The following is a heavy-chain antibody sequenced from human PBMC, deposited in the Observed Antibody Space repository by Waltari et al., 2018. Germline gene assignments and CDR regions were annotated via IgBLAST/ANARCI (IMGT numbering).Heavy chain of an antibody. V-gene: IGHV4-59*01. Sequence: QVQLQESGPGLVKPSETLSLTCTVSGGSISSYYWSWIRQPPGKGLEWIGYIYSSGSTNYNPSLKSRVTISVDTSKNQFSLKLSSVTAADTAVYYCARDSRSGYSNWFDPWGQGTLVTVSS. D-gene: IGHD6-25*01. CDR1: GGSISSYY. CDR2: IYSSGST. J-gene: IGHJ5*02. CDR3: ARDSRSGYSNWFDP.